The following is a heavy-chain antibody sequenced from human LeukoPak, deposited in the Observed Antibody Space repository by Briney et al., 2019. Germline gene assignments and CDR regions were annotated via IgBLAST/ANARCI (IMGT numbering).Heavy chain of an antibody. D-gene: IGHD6-13*01. J-gene: IGHJ4*02. CDR2: MYTSGSP. Sequence: PSETLSLTCTVSGGSISSYYWNWIRQPAGKGLEWIGRMYTSGSPNYNPSLKSRVTMSVDTSKNQFSLKLSSVTAADTAVYYCATWVGSIAAHYFDYWGQGTLVTVSS. CDR1: GGSISSYY. V-gene: IGHV4-4*07. CDR3: ATWVGSIAAHYFDY.